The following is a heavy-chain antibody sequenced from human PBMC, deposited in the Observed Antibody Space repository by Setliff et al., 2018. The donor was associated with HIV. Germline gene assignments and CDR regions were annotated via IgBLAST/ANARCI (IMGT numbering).Heavy chain of an antibody. Sequence: PSETLSLTCAVFGYSISSSYYGGWIRQPPGKWLEWIGNIYHSGRTYYTPSLKSRVTISLDTSKNHSFLRLSSVTAADTTVYYCSRSYCGGDCSLVVDTNWFDPWAREPWSPSPQ. D-gene: IGHD2-21*01. CDR1: GYSISSSYY. V-gene: IGHV4-38-2*01. CDR3: SRSYCGGDCSLVVDTNWFDP. J-gene: IGHJ5*02. CDR2: IYHSGRT.